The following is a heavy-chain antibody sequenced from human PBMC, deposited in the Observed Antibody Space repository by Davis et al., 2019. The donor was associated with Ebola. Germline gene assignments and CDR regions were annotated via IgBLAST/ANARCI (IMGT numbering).Heavy chain of an antibody. V-gene: IGHV3-30*18. CDR3: AKGGGRTYYYDSSGYYLDY. D-gene: IGHD3-22*01. CDR2: ISYDGSNK. CDR1: GFTFSSYG. J-gene: IGHJ4*02. Sequence: PGGSLRLSCAASGFTFSSYGMHWVRQAPGKGLEWVAVISYDGSNKYYADSVKGRFTISRNNSKNTLYLQMNSLRAEDTAVYYCAKGGGRTYYYDSSGYYLDYWGQGTLVTVSS.